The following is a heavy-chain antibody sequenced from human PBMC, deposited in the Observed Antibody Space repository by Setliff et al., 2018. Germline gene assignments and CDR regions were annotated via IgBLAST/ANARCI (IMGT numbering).Heavy chain of an antibody. Sequence: WASVKVSCKASGYILNSYGVSWVRQAPGQGLEWMGWISSYNNDVTNYLQRFQGRVTMTTDTSTSAAYMELRSLRSDDTAVYYCLRDRPYSNSPEDVFDIWGQGTAVTVSS. J-gene: IGHJ3*02. V-gene: IGHV1-18*01. CDR3: LRDRPYSNSPEDVFDI. CDR2: ISSYNNDVT. D-gene: IGHD4-4*01. CDR1: GYILNSYG.